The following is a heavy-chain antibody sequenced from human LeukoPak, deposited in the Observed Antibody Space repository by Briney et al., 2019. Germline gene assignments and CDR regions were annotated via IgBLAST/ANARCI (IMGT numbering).Heavy chain of an antibody. D-gene: IGHD2-15*01. Sequence: GESLKISCKGSGYSFTSYWIGCVRQMPGKGLEWMGIIYPGDSDTRYSPSFQGQATISADKSISTAYLQWSSLKASDTAMYYCARSPDCSGGSCYSYWFDPWGQGTLVTVSS. V-gene: IGHV5-51*01. CDR1: GYSFTSYW. CDR3: ARSPDCSGGSCYSYWFDP. CDR2: IYPGDSDT. J-gene: IGHJ5*02.